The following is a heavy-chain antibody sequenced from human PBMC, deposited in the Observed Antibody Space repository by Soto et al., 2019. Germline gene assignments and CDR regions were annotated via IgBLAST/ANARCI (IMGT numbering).Heavy chain of an antibody. J-gene: IGHJ5*02. D-gene: IGHD3-3*01. V-gene: IGHV3-23*01. CDR2: ISGSGGST. CDR1: GFTFSSYS. CDR3: AQDITLSKVPTPNHWFDP. Sequence: EVQLLVSGGGSVQPGGSLRLSCAASGFTFSSYSMSWVRQAPGTGLEWVSSISGSGGSTYYADSVKGRFTISGDNSKNTMYQQRNSLIAVNTPVYYFAQDITLSKVPTPNHWFDPWGHGTLVTIHS.